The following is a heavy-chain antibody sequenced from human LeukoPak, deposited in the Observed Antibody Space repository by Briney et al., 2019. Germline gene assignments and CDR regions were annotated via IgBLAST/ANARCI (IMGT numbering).Heavy chain of an antibody. CDR2: IKQDGSEK. Sequence: PGGSLRLSCAASGFTFSSYWMSWVRRAPGKGLEWVANIKQDGSEKYYVDSVKGRFTISRDNAKNSLYLQMNSLRAEDTAVYYCARDQRGGGGYYYYMDVWGKGTTVTVSS. D-gene: IGHD2-15*01. V-gene: IGHV3-7*01. J-gene: IGHJ6*03. CDR1: GFTFSSYW. CDR3: ARDQRGGGGYYYYMDV.